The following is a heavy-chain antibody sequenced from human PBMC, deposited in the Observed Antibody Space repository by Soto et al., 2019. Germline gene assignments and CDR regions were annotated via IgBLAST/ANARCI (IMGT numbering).Heavy chain of an antibody. CDR2: ISGSDGKT. CDR3: ARWSYLDY. CDR1: GFSFGSYA. J-gene: IGHJ4*02. Sequence: GGSLRLSCTASGFSFGSYALSWVRQAPGKGLEWVSTISGSDGKTFYADSVKGRFSISRDTSQSTLYLQMNSLRADDTAMYYCARWSYLDYWGQGTRVTVSS. V-gene: IGHV3-23*01. D-gene: IGHD3-3*01.